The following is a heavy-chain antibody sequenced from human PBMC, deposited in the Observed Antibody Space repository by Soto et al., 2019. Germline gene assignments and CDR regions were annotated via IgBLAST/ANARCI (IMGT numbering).Heavy chain of an antibody. D-gene: IGHD3-3*01. Sequence: GASVKVSCKASGYTFTSYGISWVRQAPGQGLEWMGWISAYNGNTNYAQKLQGRVTMTTDTSTSTAYMELRSLRSDDTAVYYCARKEYYDFWSTYYFDYWGQGTLVTVSS. CDR2: ISAYNGNT. V-gene: IGHV1-18*01. J-gene: IGHJ4*02. CDR1: GYTFTSYG. CDR3: ARKEYYDFWSTYYFDY.